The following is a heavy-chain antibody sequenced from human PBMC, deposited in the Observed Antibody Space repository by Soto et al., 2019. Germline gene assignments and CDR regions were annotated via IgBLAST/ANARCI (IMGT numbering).Heavy chain of an antibody. D-gene: IGHD2-15*01. V-gene: IGHV1-69*06. Sequence: QVQLVQSGAEVKKPGSSVKVSCKASGGTFSSYAISWVRQAPGQGLEWMGGIIPIFGTANYAQKFQGRVTITADKSTSTAYMELSSLRSEDTAVYYCAKDGTTGGQHYYGMDVWGQGTTVTVSS. CDR1: GGTFSSYA. CDR2: IIPIFGTA. J-gene: IGHJ6*02. CDR3: AKDGTTGGQHYYGMDV.